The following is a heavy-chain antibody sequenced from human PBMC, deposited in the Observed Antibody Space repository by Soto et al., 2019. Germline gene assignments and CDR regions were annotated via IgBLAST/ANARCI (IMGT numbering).Heavy chain of an antibody. Sequence: QMQLVQSGPEVKKPGTSVKVSCKASGFTFTSSAVQWVRQARGQRLEWIGWIVVGSGNTNYAQKFQERVTITRDMTTRTAYMELSSLRSEDTAVYYCAAPYYDFWSGYYNAYYYYYGMDVWGQGTTVTVSS. D-gene: IGHD3-3*01. CDR1: GFTFTSSA. CDR3: AAPYYDFWSGYYNAYYYYYGMDV. V-gene: IGHV1-58*01. J-gene: IGHJ6*02. CDR2: IVVGSGNT.